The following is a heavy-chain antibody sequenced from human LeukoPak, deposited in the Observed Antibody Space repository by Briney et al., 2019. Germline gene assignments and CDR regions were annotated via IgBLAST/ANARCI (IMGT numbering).Heavy chain of an antibody. Sequence: GGSLRLSGAASGFTFSSYGMHWVRQAPGKGLEGVAFIRYDGSNKYYADSVRGRFTIYRDNSKNTLYLQMHSLRAEDTAVYYCETAGYPNFDYWGQGTLVTVSS. V-gene: IGHV3-30*02. J-gene: IGHJ4*02. D-gene: IGHD6-25*01. CDR3: ETAGYPNFDY. CDR1: GFTFSSYG. CDR2: IRYDGSNK.